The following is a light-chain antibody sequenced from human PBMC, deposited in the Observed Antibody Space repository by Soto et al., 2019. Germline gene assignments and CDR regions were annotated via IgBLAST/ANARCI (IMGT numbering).Light chain of an antibody. CDR2: GAS. V-gene: IGKV3-15*01. J-gene: IGKJ1*01. CDR1: QSVSSN. Sequence: EVVLTQSPATLSLSPGDSATLSCRASQSVSSNLAWYQQKPGQAPRLLIYGASTRATGIPARFSGSRSGTEFTLNISSLKSEDFAVYYCQQYNNWPRGTFGQGTKVEI. CDR3: QQYNNWPRGT.